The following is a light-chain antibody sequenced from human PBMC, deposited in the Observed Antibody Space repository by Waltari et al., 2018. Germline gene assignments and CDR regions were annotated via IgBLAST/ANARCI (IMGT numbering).Light chain of an antibody. Sequence: QSALPQPASVPASPGQSITLSCTGTSSDGGAYYYVSWYQQHPGKTPKLIIYDVRIRPSGVSNRFSGSKSGNTASLTISGLQADDEADYYCSSSTSSTTRVFGGGTRLTVL. J-gene: IGLJ3*02. CDR1: SSDGGAYYY. CDR3: SSSTSSTTRV. V-gene: IGLV2-14*03. CDR2: DVR.